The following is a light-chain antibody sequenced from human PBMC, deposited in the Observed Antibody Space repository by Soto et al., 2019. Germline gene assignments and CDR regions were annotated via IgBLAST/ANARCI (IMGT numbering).Light chain of an antibody. V-gene: IGLV2-14*01. CDR2: GVN. Sequence: QSALTQPASLSESPGQSITISCTLTSSDIGAYYYVFWFQQHPGKAAKCMISGVNNRPPGGSDRFIGSQSGNAAYLTISALQVEDEAEYFCFSFTPTSTHVFGTGTKVTVL. J-gene: IGLJ1*01. CDR1: SSDIGAYYY. CDR3: FSFTPTSTHV.